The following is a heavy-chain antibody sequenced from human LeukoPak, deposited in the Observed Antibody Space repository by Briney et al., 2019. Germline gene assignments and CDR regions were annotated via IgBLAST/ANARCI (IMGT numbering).Heavy chain of an antibody. J-gene: IGHJ4*02. D-gene: IGHD6-19*01. CDR3: ARISIAVAGTDY. V-gene: IGHV4-38-2*01. CDR1: GYSLSSGYY. CDR2: IYHSGST. Sequence: PSETLSLTCAVSGYSLSSGYYWGWIRQPPGKGLEWIGSIYHSGSTYYNPSLKSRVTISVDTSKNQFSLKLSSVTAADTAVYYCARISIAVAGTDYWGQGTLVTVSS.